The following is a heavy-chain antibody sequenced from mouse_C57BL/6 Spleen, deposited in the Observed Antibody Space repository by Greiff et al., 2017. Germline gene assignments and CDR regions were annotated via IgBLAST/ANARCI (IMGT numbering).Heavy chain of an antibody. J-gene: IGHJ4*01. CDR3: ARRGRGNAMDY. Sequence: QVQLQQPGAELVRPGSSVKLSCKASGYTFTSYWMHWVKQRPIQGLEWIGNIDPSDSATHYNQKFKDKATLTVDKSSSTAYMQLSSLTSEYSAVYYCARRGRGNAMDYWGQGTSVTVSS. V-gene: IGHV1-52*01. CDR2: IDPSDSAT. CDR1: GYTFTSYW.